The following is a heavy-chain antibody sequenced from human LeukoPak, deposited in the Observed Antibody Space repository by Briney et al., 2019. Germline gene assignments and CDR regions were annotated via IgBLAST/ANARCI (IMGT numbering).Heavy chain of an antibody. V-gene: IGHV4-30-4*01. J-gene: IGHJ4*02. CDR2: IYYSGST. D-gene: IGHD1-26*01. CDR1: GGSISSGDYY. CDR3: ARESYLRLDY. Sequence: SETLSLTCTVSGGSISSGDYYWSWIRQPPGKGLEWIGYIYYSGSTYYNPSLKSRVTISVDTSKNQFSLRLSSVTAAHTAVYYCARESYLRLDYWGQGTLVTVSS.